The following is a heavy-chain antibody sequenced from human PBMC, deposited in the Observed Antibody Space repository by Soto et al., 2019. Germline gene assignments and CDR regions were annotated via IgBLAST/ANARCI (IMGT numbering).Heavy chain of an antibody. D-gene: IGHD4-17*01. V-gene: IGHV1-69*02. CDR2: IIPILGIA. Sequence: QVQLVQSGAEVKKPGSSVKVSCKASGGTFSSYTISWVRQAPGQGLEWMGRIIPILGIANYAQKFQGRVTITADKSTSTAYMELSSLRSEDTAVYYCARGTTVLYNWFDPWGQGTLVTVSS. J-gene: IGHJ5*02. CDR1: GGTFSSYT. CDR3: ARGTTVLYNWFDP.